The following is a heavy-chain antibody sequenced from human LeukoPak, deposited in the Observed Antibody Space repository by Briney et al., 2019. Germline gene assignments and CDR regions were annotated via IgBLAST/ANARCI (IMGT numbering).Heavy chain of an antibody. CDR2: IYYSGST. V-gene: IGHV4-39*01. D-gene: IGHD6-6*01. Sequence: SETLSLTCTVSGGSITTYFWSWIRQPPGKGLEWIGSIYYSGSTYYSPSLKSRVTISVDTSKNQFSLKLSSVTAADTAVYYCARFEYSSSSSIDYWGQGTLVTVSS. J-gene: IGHJ4*02. CDR3: ARFEYSSSSSIDY. CDR1: GGSITTYF.